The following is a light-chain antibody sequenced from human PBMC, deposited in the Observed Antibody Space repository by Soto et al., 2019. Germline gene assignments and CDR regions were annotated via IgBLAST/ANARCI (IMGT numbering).Light chain of an antibody. J-gene: IGKJ4*01. V-gene: IGKV1-6*01. CDR2: SAS. Sequence: IQMTQSPSSLSASVGYRVTITCRASQGVRDDVGWYQQKPGKAPKLLIYSASTLQSGVPSRFSGSGSGTDFTLTISGLQTEDFAAYYCLHDNSYPLTFGGGPKVEIK. CDR1: QGVRDD. CDR3: LHDNSYPLT.